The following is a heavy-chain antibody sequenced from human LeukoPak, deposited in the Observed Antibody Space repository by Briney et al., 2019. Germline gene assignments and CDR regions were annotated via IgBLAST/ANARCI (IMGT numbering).Heavy chain of an antibody. CDR2: INPSGGST. V-gene: IGHV1-46*01. D-gene: IGHD2-2*02. CDR1: GYTLTELS. J-gene: IGHJ6*02. CDR3: ARDPGCSSTSCYKSYYYYGMDV. Sequence: ASVKVSCKVSGYTLTELSMHWVRQAPGQGLEWMGIINPSGGSTSYAQKFQGRVTMTRDTSTSTVYMELSSLRSEDTAVYYCARDPGCSSTSCYKSYYYYGMDVWGQGTTVTVSS.